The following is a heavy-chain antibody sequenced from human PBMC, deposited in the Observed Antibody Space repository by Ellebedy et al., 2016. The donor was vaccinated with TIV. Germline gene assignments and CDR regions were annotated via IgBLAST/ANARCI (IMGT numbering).Heavy chain of an antibody. CDR1: GGTFSSYA. D-gene: IGHD2-21*02. Sequence: ASVKVSCXASGGTFSSYAISWVRQARGQGLEWMGWISAYNGNTKYAQKLQGRVTMTTDTSTSTAYMELRSLRSDDTAVYYCARQANCGGDCYSFDYWGQGTLVTVSS. CDR2: ISAYNGNT. CDR3: ARQANCGGDCYSFDY. J-gene: IGHJ4*02. V-gene: IGHV1-18*01.